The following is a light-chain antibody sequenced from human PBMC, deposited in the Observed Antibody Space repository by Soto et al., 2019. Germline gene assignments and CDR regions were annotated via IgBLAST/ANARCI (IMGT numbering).Light chain of an antibody. V-gene: IGKV3-20*01. CDR2: GAS. CDR1: QSVSSSY. J-gene: IGKJ1*01. CDR3: QQYGSSPWT. Sequence: EIVLTQSPGTLSLSPGERATLSCRASQSVSSSYLAWYQQKPGQDPRLLIYGASSRATGIPDRFSGSGSGTDFTLTISRLEPEDCAVYYCQQYGSSPWTFGQGTKVEIK.